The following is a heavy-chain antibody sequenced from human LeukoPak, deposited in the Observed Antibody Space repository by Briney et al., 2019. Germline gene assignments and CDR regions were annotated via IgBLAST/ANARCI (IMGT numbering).Heavy chain of an antibody. Sequence: GASVKVSCMPSVYSFTSYDINWVRQAPGQGVEWMGWIYPNRGGTQYAQKFQGTVTMTRDTSLSTAYMELSRLRSDDTAVYYCARDRITMVRGVIITMARYGMDVWGQGTTVTVSS. CDR1: VYSFTSYD. J-gene: IGHJ6*02. V-gene: IGHV1-2*02. D-gene: IGHD3-10*01. CDR2: IYPNRGGT. CDR3: ARDRITMVRGVIITMARYGMDV.